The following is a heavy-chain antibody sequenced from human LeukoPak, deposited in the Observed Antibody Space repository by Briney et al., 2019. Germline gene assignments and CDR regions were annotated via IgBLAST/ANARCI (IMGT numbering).Heavy chain of an antibody. J-gene: IGHJ4*02. Sequence: SETLSLTCTVSGGSISDYYWSWVRQPAGKGLEWIGRIHISGTTYYNPSLKSRFTMSIDTSKNQFSLKLSSVTAADTAVYYCARRVFHRFDYWGQGTLVTVSS. CDR2: IHISGTT. D-gene: IGHD2-21*01. CDR1: GGSISDYY. V-gene: IGHV4-4*07. CDR3: ARRVFHRFDY.